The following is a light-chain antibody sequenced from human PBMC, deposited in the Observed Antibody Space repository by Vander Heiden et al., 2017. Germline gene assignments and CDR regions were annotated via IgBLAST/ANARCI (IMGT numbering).Light chain of an antibody. J-gene: IGLJ2*01. CDR2: HDT. CDR1: NLGEKY. CDR3: QAWDNIPVL. V-gene: IGLV3-1*01. Sequence: SFELTQPPSVSVSPGQTASISCPGDNLGEKYSSWYQHKPCVSPILLDYHDTKRPSGIPERFSGSNSGNTATLTIRETQAMDEAYYYCQAWDNIPVLFGVGTKLTVL.